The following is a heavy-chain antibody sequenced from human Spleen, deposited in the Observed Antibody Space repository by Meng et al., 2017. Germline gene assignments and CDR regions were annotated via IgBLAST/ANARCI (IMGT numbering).Heavy chain of an antibody. CDR3: AKDGVEVGLYSFDY. V-gene: IGHV3-23*04. CDR2: IRGSGDGT. CDR1: GFTFSSHS. J-gene: IGHJ4*02. D-gene: IGHD1-26*01. Sequence: EVEAGESGGGLVKPGGSLGISCEAAGFTFSSHSRGWVRQAPGKGLEWVSDIRGSGDGTYYADSVKGRFGISRDNSKNTLYLQMSSLRAEDTAVYYCAKDGVEVGLYSFDYWGQGTLVTVSS.